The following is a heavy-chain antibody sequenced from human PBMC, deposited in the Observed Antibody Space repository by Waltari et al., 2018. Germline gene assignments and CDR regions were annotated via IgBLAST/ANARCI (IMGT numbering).Heavy chain of an antibody. Sequence: EVQLVESGGGVVRPGGSLRFSCADSGFPFADFAMRWVRQAPGKGLEWVSGINWNSANRSYGDSAKGRFTISRDNAKNSLYLQMKTLRAEDTALYYCAKHQTFVWDDYCDLWGRGTLVTVSA. CDR1: GFPFADFA. J-gene: IGHJ2*01. CDR2: INWNSANR. D-gene: IGHD1-1*01. CDR3: AKHQTFVWDDYCDL. V-gene: IGHV3-20*04.